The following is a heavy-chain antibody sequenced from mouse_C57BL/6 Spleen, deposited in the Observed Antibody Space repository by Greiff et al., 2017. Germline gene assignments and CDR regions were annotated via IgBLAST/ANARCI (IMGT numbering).Heavy chain of an antibody. J-gene: IGHJ2*01. Sequence: QVQLQQPGAELVMPGASVKLSCKASGYTFPSYWMHWVKQRPGQGLEWIGEIDPSDSYTNYNQKFKGKSTLTVDKSSSTAYMQLSSLTSEDSAVYYCARTVIYYGNDVDYFDYWGQGTTLTVAS. CDR1: GYTFPSYW. D-gene: IGHD2-2*01. CDR3: ARTVIYYGNDVDYFDY. CDR2: IDPSDSYT. V-gene: IGHV1-69*01.